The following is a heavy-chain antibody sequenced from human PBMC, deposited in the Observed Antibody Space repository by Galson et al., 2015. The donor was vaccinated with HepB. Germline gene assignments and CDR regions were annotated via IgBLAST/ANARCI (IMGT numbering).Heavy chain of an antibody. D-gene: IGHD6-6*01. CDR1: GGTFSSYA. J-gene: IGHJ6*02. Sequence: SVKVSCKASGGTFSSYAFSWVRQAPGQGLEWMGGIIPIFGTANYAQKFQGRVTITADESTSTAYMELSSLRSEDTAVYYCARGVLREIAARLYYGMDVWGQGTRSPSP. V-gene: IGHV1-69*13. CDR3: ARGVLREIAARLYYGMDV. CDR2: IIPIFGTA.